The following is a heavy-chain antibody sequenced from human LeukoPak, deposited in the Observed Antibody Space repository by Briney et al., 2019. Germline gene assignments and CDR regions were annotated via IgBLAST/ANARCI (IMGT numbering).Heavy chain of an antibody. D-gene: IGHD3-22*01. J-gene: IGHJ4*02. CDR2: IYYSGST. V-gene: IGHV4-59*01. Sequence: SETLSLTCTVSGGSISSYYWSWIRQPPGKGLEWIGYIYYSGSTNYNPSLKSRVTISVDTSKNQFSLKLSSVTAADTAVYYCAREVGYYYDSSGYSPRVLDYWGQGTLVTVSS. CDR3: AREVGYYYDSSGYSPRVLDY. CDR1: GGSISSYY.